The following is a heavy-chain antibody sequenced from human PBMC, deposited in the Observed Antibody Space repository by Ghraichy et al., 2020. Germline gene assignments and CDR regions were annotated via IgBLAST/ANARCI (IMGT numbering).Heavy chain of an antibody. CDR3: AKERSFSRNSEHFDY. Sequence: GGSLRLSCAASGFTFSTYAMIWVRQAPGKGLEWVSTITDSGGNTYYADSVKGRFTISRDNSKNTLYLQMNSLRAEDTAVYYCAKERSFSRNSEHFDYWGQGTLLTVSS. CDR1: GFTFSTYA. D-gene: IGHD3-9*01. V-gene: IGHV3-23*01. CDR2: ITDSGGNT. J-gene: IGHJ4*02.